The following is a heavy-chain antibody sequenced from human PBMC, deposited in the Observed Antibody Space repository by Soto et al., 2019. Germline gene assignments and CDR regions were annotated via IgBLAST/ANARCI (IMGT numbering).Heavy chain of an antibody. Sequence: VQLVESGGGVVQPGMSLRLSCAASGSTFSNYAMHWVRQAPGKGPEWVAVIWYDRSNKYYGESVKGRFSIYRDNSKNTRYLDINSRRTEDTAVYYCARDGGSHGPSYFDSWGHGSLVIVSS. V-gene: IGHV3-33*01. CDR2: IWYDRSNK. J-gene: IGHJ4*01. CDR1: GSTFSNYA. D-gene: IGHD3-16*01. CDR3: ARDGGSHGPSYFDS.